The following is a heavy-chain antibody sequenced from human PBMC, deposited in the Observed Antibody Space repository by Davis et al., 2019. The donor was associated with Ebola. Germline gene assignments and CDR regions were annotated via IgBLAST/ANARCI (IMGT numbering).Heavy chain of an antibody. J-gene: IGHJ4*02. CDR1: GFTFDDYA. D-gene: IGHD1-26*01. CDR3: AKDTGIVGATPFDY. Sequence: SLKISCAASGFTFDDYAMHWVRQAPGKGLEWVSGSSWNSGSIGYADSVNGRFTISRDNAKNSLDLQMNSLSAEDTALYYCAKDTGIVGATPFDYWGQGTLVTVSS. CDR2: SSWNSGSI. V-gene: IGHV3-9*01.